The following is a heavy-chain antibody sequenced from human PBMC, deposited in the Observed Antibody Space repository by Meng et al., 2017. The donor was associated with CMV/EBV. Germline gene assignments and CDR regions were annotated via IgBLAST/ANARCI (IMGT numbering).Heavy chain of an antibody. CDR1: GGSFSGYY. CDR3: ARGREYYGSGRGYYYYYYGMDV. V-gene: IGHV4-34*01. CDR2: INHSGST. J-gene: IGHJ6*02. Sequence: SETLSLTCAVYGGSFSGYYWSWIRQPPGKELEWIGEINHSGSTNYNPSLKSRVTISVDTSKNQFSLKLSSVTAADTAVYYCARGREYYGSGRGYYYYYYGMDVWGQGTTVTVSS. D-gene: IGHD3-10*01.